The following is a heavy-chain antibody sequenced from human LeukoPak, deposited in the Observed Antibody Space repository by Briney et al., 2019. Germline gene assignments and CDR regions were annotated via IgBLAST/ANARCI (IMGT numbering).Heavy chain of an antibody. CDR1: GYSFITYW. D-gene: IGHD2-2*01. Sequence: GESLKISCKGSGYSFITYWINWVRQMPGKGLEWMGRIDPSDSYTNYSPSFQGHVTISADKSISTAYLQWSSLKASDTAMYYCAGTGYCSSTSCYSWFAPWGQGTLVTVSS. CDR3: AGTGYCSSTSCYSWFAP. V-gene: IGHV5-10-1*01. J-gene: IGHJ5*02. CDR2: IDPSDSYT.